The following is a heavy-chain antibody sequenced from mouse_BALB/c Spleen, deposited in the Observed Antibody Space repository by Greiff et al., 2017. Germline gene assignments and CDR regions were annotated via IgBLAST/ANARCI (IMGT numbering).Heavy chain of an antibody. V-gene: IGHV14-3*02. D-gene: IGHD2-14*01. CDR1: GFNIKDTY. Sequence: VQLKESGAELVKPGASVKLSCTASGFNIKDTYMHWVKQRPEQGLEWIGRIDPANGNTKYDPKFQGKATITADTSSNTAYLQLSSLTSEDTAVYYCARVGYRYDVYAIDYWGQGTSVTVSS. J-gene: IGHJ4*01. CDR3: ARVGYRYDVYAIDY. CDR2: IDPANGNT.